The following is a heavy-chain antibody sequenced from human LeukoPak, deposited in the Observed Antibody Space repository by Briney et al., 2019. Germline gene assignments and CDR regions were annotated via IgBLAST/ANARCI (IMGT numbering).Heavy chain of an antibody. J-gene: IGHJ4*02. Sequence: ASVKVSCKVSGYTLTELCLQWVRQAPGKGAEWVGGFYPEDGETIYAQKVQGRVTMTEDTSTDTAYLELSSLRSEDTAVYYCATLGPTSGDRINSGDYWGQGTLVTVSS. CDR3: ATLGPTSGDRINSGDY. CDR2: FYPEDGET. D-gene: IGHD4-17*01. CDR1: GYTLTELC. V-gene: IGHV1-24*01.